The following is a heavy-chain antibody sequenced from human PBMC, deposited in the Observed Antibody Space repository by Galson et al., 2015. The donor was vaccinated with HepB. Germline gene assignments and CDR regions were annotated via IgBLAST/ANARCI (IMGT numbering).Heavy chain of an antibody. J-gene: IGHJ4*02. CDR2: TYYRSTWKN. Sequence: GAISGDSVSSNGATWNGNRQSPSRGLEWLGRTYYRSTWKNAYAVSMKSRLTINSDTSRNQFSLQLNSVTPEDTAVYYCARQYGSVFDSWGQGTLVTVSS. CDR3: ARQYGSVFDS. CDR1: GDSVSSNGAT. V-gene: IGHV6-1*01. D-gene: IGHD6-19*01.